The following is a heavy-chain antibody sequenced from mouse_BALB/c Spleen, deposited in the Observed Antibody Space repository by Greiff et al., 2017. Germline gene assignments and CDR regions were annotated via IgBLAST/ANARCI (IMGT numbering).Heavy chain of an antibody. CDR3: ARVYYGYDGAFAY. Sequence: EVMLVESGGGLVKPGGSLKLSCAASGFTFSSYAMSWVRQTPEKRLEWVASISSGGSTYYPDSVKGRFTISRDNARNILYLQMSSLRSEDTAMYYCARVYYGYDGAFAYWGQGTLVTVSA. V-gene: IGHV5-6-5*01. CDR1: GFTFSSYA. D-gene: IGHD2-2*01. CDR2: ISSGGST. J-gene: IGHJ3*01.